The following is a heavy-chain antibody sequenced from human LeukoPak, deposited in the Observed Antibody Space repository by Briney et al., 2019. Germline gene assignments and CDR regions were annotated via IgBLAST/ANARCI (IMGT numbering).Heavy chain of an antibody. Sequence: ASVKVSCKASGGTFSSDAISWVRQAPGQGLEWMGGIIPIFGTANYAQKFQGRVTITMDESTSTAYMELSSLRSEDTAVYSCARGLSHYGSGSSFDYWGQGTLVTVSS. CDR1: GGTFSSDA. V-gene: IGHV1-69*05. CDR2: IIPIFGTA. CDR3: ARGLSHYGSGSSFDY. D-gene: IGHD3-10*01. J-gene: IGHJ4*02.